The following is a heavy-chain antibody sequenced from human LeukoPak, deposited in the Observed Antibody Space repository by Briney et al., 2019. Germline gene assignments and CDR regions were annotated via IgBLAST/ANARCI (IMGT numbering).Heavy chain of an antibody. D-gene: IGHD2-2*01. CDR2: ISYDGSNK. CDR3: AKDVPAAYFDY. Sequence: GGSLRLSCAASGFTFSYYAMHWVRQAPGKGLEWVAVISYDGSNKYYADSVKGRFTISRDNSKTTLYLQMNSLRPEDTAVYYCAKDVPAAYFDYWGQGTLVTVSS. J-gene: IGHJ4*02. V-gene: IGHV3-30-3*01. CDR1: GFTFSYYA.